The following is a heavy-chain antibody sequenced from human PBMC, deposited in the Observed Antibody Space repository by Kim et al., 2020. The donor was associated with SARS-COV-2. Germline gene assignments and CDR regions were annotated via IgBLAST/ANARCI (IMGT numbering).Heavy chain of an antibody. V-gene: IGHV3-30*03. CDR3: ATTQSIAAAAHEMAEFDP. J-gene: IGHJ5*02. CDR2: ISYDGSNK. CDR1: GFTFSSYG. D-gene: IGHD6-13*01. Sequence: GGSLRLSCAASGFTFSSYGMHWVRQAPGKGLEWVAVISYDGSNKYYADSVKGRFTISRDNSKNTLYLQMNSLRAEDTAVYYCATTQSIAAAAHEMAEFDPWGQGTLVTVSS.